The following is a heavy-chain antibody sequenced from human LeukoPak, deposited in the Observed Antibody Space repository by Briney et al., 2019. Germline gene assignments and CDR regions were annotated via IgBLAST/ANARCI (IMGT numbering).Heavy chain of an antibody. V-gene: IGHV3-30*18. CDR2: ISYDGSQK. J-gene: IGHJ4*02. Sequence: GGSLRLSCAASGFTFSSYVMHWVRQAPGKGLEWVAVISYDGSQKYYADSVKGRSTISRDNSKNTLYLQMNSLRPEDTAVYYCAKDIVGATSYWGQGTLVTVSS. CDR3: AKDIVGATSY. CDR1: GFTFSSYV. D-gene: IGHD1-26*01.